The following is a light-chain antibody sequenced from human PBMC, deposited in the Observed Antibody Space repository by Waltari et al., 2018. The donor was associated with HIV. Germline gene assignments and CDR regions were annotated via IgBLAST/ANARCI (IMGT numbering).Light chain of an antibody. CDR1: QSVSTN. J-gene: IGKJ4*01. CDR3: QQYNDWPPLT. V-gene: IGKV3-15*01. Sequence: EIVMTQSPATLSVSPGERATLSCRASQSVSTNLAWYQQKPGQAPGLLIYSASTRATGISSRFSGSGSGTVFTLTISSLQSEDFAVYYCQQYNDWPPLTFGG. CDR2: SAS.